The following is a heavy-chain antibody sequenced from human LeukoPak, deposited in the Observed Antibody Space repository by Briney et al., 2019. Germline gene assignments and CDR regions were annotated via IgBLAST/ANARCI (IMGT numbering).Heavy chain of an antibody. D-gene: IGHD2-2*01. CDR3: AKDEGYCSSTSCYAYGMDV. J-gene: IGHJ6*02. V-gene: IGHV3-23*01. CDR2: ISGSGGST. CDR1: GFTFSSYA. Sequence: AGSLRLSCAASGFTFSSYAMSWVRQAPGKGLEWVSAISGSGGSTYYADSVKGRFTISRDNSKNTLYLQMNSLRAEDTAVYYCAKDEGYCSSTSCYAYGMDVWGQGTTVTVSS.